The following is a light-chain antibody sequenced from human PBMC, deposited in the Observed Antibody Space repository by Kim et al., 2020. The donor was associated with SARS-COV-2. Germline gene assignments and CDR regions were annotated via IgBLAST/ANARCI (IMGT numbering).Light chain of an antibody. Sequence: QAVVTQPPSVSGAPGQRVNISCTGSSSNIGAGYDVHWYQQLPGTAPKLLIYGNSNRPSGVPDRFSGSKSGTSASLAITGLQAEDEADYYCQSYDSSLSGVVFGGGTQLTVL. V-gene: IGLV1-40*01. J-gene: IGLJ2*01. CDR1: SSNIGAGYD. CDR2: GNS. CDR3: QSYDSSLSGVV.